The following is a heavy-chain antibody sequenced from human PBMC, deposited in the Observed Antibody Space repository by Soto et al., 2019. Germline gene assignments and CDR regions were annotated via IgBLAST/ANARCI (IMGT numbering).Heavy chain of an antibody. CDR2: MSHIGRV. Sequence: QVLLQESGPGLVQPSGTLSLSGVVSGVSIDSNYYWGWVRQPPGKGLAWLGDMSHIGRVNYNPSPTSRLTISMDKSQNQFALNLDSMSAADTAVYCFARSLGLFAVDYWGQGTVVIVSS. D-gene: IGHD3-10*02. V-gene: IGHV4-4*01. J-gene: IGHJ4*02. CDR3: ARSLGLFAVDY. CDR1: GVSIDSNYY.